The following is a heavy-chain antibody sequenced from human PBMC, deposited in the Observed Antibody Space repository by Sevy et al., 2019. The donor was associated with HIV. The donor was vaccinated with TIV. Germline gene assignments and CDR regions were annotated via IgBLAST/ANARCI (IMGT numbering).Heavy chain of an antibody. CDR3: ARTPAPYCSGGSCYSGLRY. J-gene: IGHJ4*02. Sequence: GGSLRLSCAASGFTFSSYGMHWVRQAPGKGLEWVAVIWYDGSNKYYADSVKGRFTISRDNSKNTLYLQRNSLRAEDTAVYYCARTPAPYCSGGSCYSGLRYWGQGTLVTVSS. D-gene: IGHD2-15*01. V-gene: IGHV3-33*01. CDR2: IWYDGSNK. CDR1: GFTFSSYG.